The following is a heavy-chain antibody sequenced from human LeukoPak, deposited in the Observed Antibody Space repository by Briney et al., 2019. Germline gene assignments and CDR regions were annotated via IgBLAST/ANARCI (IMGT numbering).Heavy chain of an antibody. V-gene: IGHV4-39*07. CDR3: ASTDTAIFA. D-gene: IGHD5-18*01. CDR1: GGSIRTNTYY. Sequence: SETLSLTCTVSGGSIRTNTYYWGWIRQPPGKGLEWVGSVYYSGSTYYSPSLKSRLTISVDISKNQFSLRLTSVTAADTAVYYCASTDTAIFAWGQGTLVTVSS. J-gene: IGHJ5*02. CDR2: VYYSGST.